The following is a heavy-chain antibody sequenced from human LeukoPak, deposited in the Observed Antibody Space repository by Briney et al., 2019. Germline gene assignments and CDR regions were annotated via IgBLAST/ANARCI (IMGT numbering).Heavy chain of an antibody. CDR2: INPNSGGT. V-gene: IGHV1-2*06. CDR3: AREARGY. D-gene: IGHD3-10*01. J-gene: IGHJ4*02. Sequence: ASVKVSCKASGYTFTDDYMHWVRQGPGQGVEWMGRINPNSGGTDYAQQFQGRVTMARDTSITTAYMELSSLRSDDTAMYYCAREARGYWGQGTLVTVSS. CDR1: GYTFTDDY.